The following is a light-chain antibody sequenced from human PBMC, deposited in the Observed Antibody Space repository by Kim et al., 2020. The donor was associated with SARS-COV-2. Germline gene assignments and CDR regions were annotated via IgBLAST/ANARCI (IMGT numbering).Light chain of an antibody. CDR3: QQYNSYLLT. Sequence: DIQMTQSPSTLSASVGDRVTITCRASRSISSWLAWYQQKPGKAPKLLIYKASSLESGVPSRFSGSGSGTEFTLTISSLQPDDFATYYCQQYNSYLLTFGGGTKLEI. V-gene: IGKV1-5*03. CDR1: RSISSW. J-gene: IGKJ4*01. CDR2: KAS.